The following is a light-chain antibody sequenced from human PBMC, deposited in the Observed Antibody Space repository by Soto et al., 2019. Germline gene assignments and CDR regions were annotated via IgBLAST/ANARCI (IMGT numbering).Light chain of an antibody. CDR1: QGISSW. CDR2: KAS. J-gene: IGKJ1*01. V-gene: IGKV1D-12*01. CDR3: LHTYSTPCT. Sequence: VSDSVKDIVPVTCRASQGISSWLAWYQQKPGKAPKLLIYKASTIKSGVPSRFSGSGSGTDFTLTISSLQPEDFAPYYCLHTYSTPCTFAQGTKVDI.